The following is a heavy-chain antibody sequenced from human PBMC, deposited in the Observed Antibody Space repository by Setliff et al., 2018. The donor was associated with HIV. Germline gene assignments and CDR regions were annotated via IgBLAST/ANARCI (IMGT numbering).Heavy chain of an antibody. V-gene: IGHV1-3*01. CDR2: INVGNGDT. D-gene: IGHD2-21*01. Sequence: ASVKVSCKASGYTFTTYSLHWVRQAPGQSLEWMGWINVGNGDTKYSRELQGRIIITRDTSANTAYMELSSLRFDDTAVYYCARYALCSSDCSDEGADSWGQGTLVTVSS. CDR1: GYTFTTYS. J-gene: IGHJ4*02. CDR3: ARYALCSSDCSDEGADS.